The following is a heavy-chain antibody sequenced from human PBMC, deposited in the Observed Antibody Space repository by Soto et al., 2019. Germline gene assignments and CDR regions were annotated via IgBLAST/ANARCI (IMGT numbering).Heavy chain of an antibody. CDR3: ARLGAYSGSYSGMDV. D-gene: IGHD1-26*01. CDR2: IYPGDSDT. J-gene: IGHJ6*01. V-gene: IGHV5-51*01. Sequence: VESVRISCQASGDSFTRYWIAWVPQMRGKGLEWMGIIYPGDSDTRYSPSFQGQVTISADKSISTAYLQWSSLKASDTAMYYCARLGAYSGSYSGMDVWGQGTTVTVSS. CDR1: GDSFTRYW.